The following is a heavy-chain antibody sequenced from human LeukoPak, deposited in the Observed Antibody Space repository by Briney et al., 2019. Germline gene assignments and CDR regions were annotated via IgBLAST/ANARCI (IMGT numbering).Heavy chain of an antibody. V-gene: IGHV3-11*06. CDR2: ISSSSRYT. CDR1: GFTFSDYY. J-gene: IGHJ4*02. CDR3: AAGLVGVSDY. D-gene: IGHD3/OR15-3a*01. Sequence: PGGSLRLSCAASGFTFSDYYMTWIRQAPGKGLEWVSYISSSSRYTNYADSVKGRFTISRDNADNSLYLLMNSLRPEDTAVYYCAAGLVGVSDYWGQGTLITVSS.